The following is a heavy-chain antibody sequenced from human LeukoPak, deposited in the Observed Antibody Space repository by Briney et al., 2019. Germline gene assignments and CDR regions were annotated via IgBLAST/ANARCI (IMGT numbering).Heavy chain of an antibody. V-gene: IGHV4-31*03. Sequence: PSETLSLTCTVSGGSVSSVGYYWSWIRQHPGKGLEWIGYIYSSGSTYYNPSLKSRITISFEKSKNQFSLKLSSVTAADTAVYYCGRDPPGSRIRMAAFDSSGQGTLVTVSS. D-gene: IGHD2-15*01. CDR3: GRDPPGSRIRMAAFDS. CDR1: GGSVSSVGYY. CDR2: IYSSGST. J-gene: IGHJ4*02.